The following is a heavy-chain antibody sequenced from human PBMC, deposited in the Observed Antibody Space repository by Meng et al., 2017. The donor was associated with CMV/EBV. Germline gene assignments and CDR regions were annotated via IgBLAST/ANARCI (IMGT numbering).Heavy chain of an antibody. V-gene: IGHV3-15*07. CDR1: AFSLSNVY. J-gene: IGHJ4*02. CDR2: ITSKNDGGAI. D-gene: IGHD2-8*01. Sequence: SCAASAFSLSNVYINWVRQAPGKGLEWVGRITSKNDGGAIDYAAAVKGRFTISRDESENTVYLQMNSLITEDSAIYYCMRADGVNQDWGQGSLVTVSS. CDR3: MRADGVNQD.